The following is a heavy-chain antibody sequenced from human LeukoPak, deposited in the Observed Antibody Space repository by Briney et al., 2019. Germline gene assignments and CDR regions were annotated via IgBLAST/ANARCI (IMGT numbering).Heavy chain of an antibody. CDR1: GFTFNSYA. CDR2: ISGSGGST. D-gene: IGHD6-19*01. Sequence: PGGSLRLSCAASGFTFNSYAMSWVRQAPGKGLEWVSTISGSGGSTYYADSVKGRFTISRDNSKNTLYLQMNSLRTDDTAVYYCAKNRDSSDYPRDFDYWGQGTLVTVSS. CDR3: AKNRDSSDYPRDFDY. J-gene: IGHJ4*02. V-gene: IGHV3-23*01.